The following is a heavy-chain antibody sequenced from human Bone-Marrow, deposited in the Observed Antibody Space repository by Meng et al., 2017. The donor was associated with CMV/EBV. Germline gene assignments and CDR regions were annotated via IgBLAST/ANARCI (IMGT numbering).Heavy chain of an antibody. J-gene: IGHJ6*02. Sequence: LSLTCAASGFTFSNYEMNWVRQAPGKGLEWVSYISSGGSTIYYADSVKGRFTISRDNAKNSLYLQMSSLRADDTAVYYCARDPYTYDFWSGYYGMDVWGQGTTVTVSS. CDR1: GFTFSNYE. CDR3: ARDPYTYDFWSGYYGMDV. V-gene: IGHV3-48*03. D-gene: IGHD3-3*01. CDR2: ISSGGSTI.